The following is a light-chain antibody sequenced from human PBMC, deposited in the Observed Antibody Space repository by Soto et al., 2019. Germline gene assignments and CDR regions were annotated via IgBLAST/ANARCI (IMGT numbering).Light chain of an antibody. CDR1: QTVPSR. Sequence: EIVMTQSASTLSVSPGEGITLSCGASQTVPSRIAWYQQKPVQAPSLLIYCASTRATGVPDRFSGTGSGTEFTPTISSLKSEDYAVYYCQQYKSWPPITFGQGTRLEIK. CDR2: CAS. CDR3: QQYKSWPPIT. V-gene: IGKV3-15*01. J-gene: IGKJ5*01.